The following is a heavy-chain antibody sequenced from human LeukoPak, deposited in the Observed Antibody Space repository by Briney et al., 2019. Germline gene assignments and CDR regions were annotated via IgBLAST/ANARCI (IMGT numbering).Heavy chain of an antibody. D-gene: IGHD2-21*02. V-gene: IGHV3-23*01. Sequence: GGSLRLSCAASGFTFSSYAMSWVRQAPGKGLEWVSAISGSGGSTYYADSVKGRFTISRDNSKNTLYLQMNSLRAEDTAVYYCRRTCGDDCYSAGTDYWGQGTLVTVSS. CDR3: RRTCGDDCYSAGTDY. CDR1: GFTFSSYA. J-gene: IGHJ4*02. CDR2: ISGSGGST.